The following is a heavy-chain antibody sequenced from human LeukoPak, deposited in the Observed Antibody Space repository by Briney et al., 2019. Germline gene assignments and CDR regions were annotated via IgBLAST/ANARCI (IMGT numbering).Heavy chain of an antibody. CDR2: IIPIFGTA. CDR1: GGTFSSYA. V-gene: IGHV1-69*13. D-gene: IGHD2-2*01. Sequence: SVKVSCKASGGTFSSYAISWVRQAPGQGLEWMGGIIPIFGTANYAQKFQGRVTITADESTSTAYMELSSLRSEDTAVYYCAREGVVVVPAARHNWFDPWGQETLVTVSS. CDR3: AREGVVVVPAARHNWFDP. J-gene: IGHJ5*02.